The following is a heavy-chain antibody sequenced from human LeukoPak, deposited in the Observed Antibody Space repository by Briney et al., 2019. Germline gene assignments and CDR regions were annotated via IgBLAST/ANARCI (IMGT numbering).Heavy chain of an antibody. V-gene: IGHV4-39*07. J-gene: IGHJ3*02. CDR1: GGSISSSSYY. CDR2: IYYSGST. D-gene: IGHD2-21*01. CDR3: ASLGGAIEAHGDAFDI. Sequence: SETLSLTCTVSGGSISSSSYYWGWIRQPPGKGLEWIGSIYYSGSTYYNPSLKSRVTISVDTSKNQFSLKLSSVTAADTAVYYCASLGGAIEAHGDAFDIWGQGTMVTVSS.